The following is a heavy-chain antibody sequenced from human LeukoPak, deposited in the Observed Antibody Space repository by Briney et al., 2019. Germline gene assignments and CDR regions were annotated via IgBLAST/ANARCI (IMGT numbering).Heavy chain of an antibody. V-gene: IGHV3-23*01. D-gene: IGHD1-26*01. J-gene: IGHJ4*02. CDR1: GFTFSSYA. CDR3: AKDLAGSGSYSFDY. Sequence: PGGSLRLSSAASGFTFSSYAMSWVRQAPGKGLEWVLAISGSGGSTYYADSVKGRFTISRDNSKNTLYLQMNSLRAEDTAVYYCAKDLAGSGSYSFDYWGQGTLVTVSS. CDR2: ISGSGGST.